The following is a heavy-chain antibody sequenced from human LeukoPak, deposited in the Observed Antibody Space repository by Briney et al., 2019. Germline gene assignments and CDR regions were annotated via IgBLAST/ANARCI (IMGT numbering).Heavy chain of an antibody. CDR2: IYHSGST. V-gene: IGHV4-38-2*02. D-gene: IGHD1-26*01. Sequence: SETLSLTCTVSGYSISSGYYWGWIRQPPGKGLEWIGSIYHSGSTYYNPSLKSRVTISVDTSKNQFSLKLSSVTAADTAVYYCARDLVGATTNYYYYMDVWGKGTTVTVSS. J-gene: IGHJ6*03. CDR3: ARDLVGATTNYYYYMDV. CDR1: GYSISSGYY.